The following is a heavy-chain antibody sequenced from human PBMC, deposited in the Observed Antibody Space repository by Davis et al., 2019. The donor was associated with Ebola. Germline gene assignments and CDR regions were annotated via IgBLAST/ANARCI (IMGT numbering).Heavy chain of an antibody. CDR2: VFYSGTT. CDR1: GASISDTNYF. J-gene: IGHJ3*02. CDR3: ARAMVTMVSFAFDI. V-gene: IGHV4-39*07. Sequence: SETLSLTCTVSGASISDTNYFWAWIRQPPGKGLEWIGSVFYSGTTNYNPSLKSRVTISVDKSKNQFSLKLSSVTAADTAVYYCARAMVTMVSFAFDIWGQGTVVTVSS. D-gene: IGHD3-10*01.